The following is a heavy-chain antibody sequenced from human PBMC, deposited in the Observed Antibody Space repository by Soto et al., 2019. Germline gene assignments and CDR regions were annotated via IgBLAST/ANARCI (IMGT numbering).Heavy chain of an antibody. Sequence: QVQLQQWGAGLLKPSETVSLTCAVYGGSFIGYYGTWIRQPPGKGLEWIGEINHSGSTNHNPSLKRRVTISEDTSKNQFSLRLSSVTAADTAVYYCATLGHYDFWSGFRKGNWFDPWGQGTLVTVSS. CDR3: ATLGHYDFWSGFRKGNWFDP. V-gene: IGHV4-34*01. J-gene: IGHJ5*02. CDR2: INHSGST. D-gene: IGHD3-3*01. CDR1: GGSFIGYY.